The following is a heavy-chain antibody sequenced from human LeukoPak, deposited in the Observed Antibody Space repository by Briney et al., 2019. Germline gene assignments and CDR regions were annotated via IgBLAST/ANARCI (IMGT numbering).Heavy chain of an antibody. CDR3: AKGAIAVAGSGYYFDY. V-gene: IGHV3-23*01. Sequence: GGSLRLSCAASGFTFSSYAMSWVRQAPGKGLAWVSAISGSGGSTYYADSVKGRFTISRDNSKNTLYLQMNSLRAEDTAVYYCAKGAIAVAGSGYYFDYWGQGTLVTVSS. CDR1: GFTFSSYA. CDR2: ISGSGGST. J-gene: IGHJ4*02. D-gene: IGHD6-19*01.